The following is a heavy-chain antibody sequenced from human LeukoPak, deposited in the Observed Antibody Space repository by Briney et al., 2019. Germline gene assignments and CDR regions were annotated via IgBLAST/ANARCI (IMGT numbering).Heavy chain of an antibody. D-gene: IGHD3-3*01. CDR2: ISGSGGST. Sequence: QAGGSLRLSCAASGFTFSSYAMSWVRQAPGKGLEWVSAISGSGGSTYYADSVKGRFTISRDNSKNTLYLQMNSLRAEDTAVYYCAKDALYDFWSGYYPLFDYWGQGTLVTVSS. V-gene: IGHV3-23*01. CDR1: GFTFSSYA. J-gene: IGHJ4*02. CDR3: AKDALYDFWSGYYPLFDY.